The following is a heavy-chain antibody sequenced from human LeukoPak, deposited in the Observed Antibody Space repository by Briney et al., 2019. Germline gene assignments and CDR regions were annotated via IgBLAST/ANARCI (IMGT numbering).Heavy chain of an antibody. D-gene: IGHD7-27*01. CDR2: ISGSGVTT. V-gene: IGHV3-23*01. Sequence: GGSLRLSCAASGFTFTSYALSWVRQAPGKGLESVSVISGSGVTTYYADSVKGRFTVSRDMSKNTLYLQMNSLRAEDTAVYYCAREDWGSDFDYWGQGTLVTVSS. J-gene: IGHJ4*02. CDR1: GFTFTSYA. CDR3: AREDWGSDFDY.